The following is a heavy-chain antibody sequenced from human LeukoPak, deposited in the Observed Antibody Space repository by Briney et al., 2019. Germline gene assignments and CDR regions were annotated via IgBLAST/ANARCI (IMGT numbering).Heavy chain of an antibody. V-gene: IGHV4-34*01. CDR2: INHSGST. J-gene: IGHJ4*02. CDR3: ARLTQITAWYIHY. Sequence: PSETLSLTCAVYGGSFSGYYWSWIRQPPGKGLEWIGEINHSGSTNYNPSLKSQVTISVDTSKNQFSLKLSSVTAADTAVYYCARLTQITAWYIHYWGQGTLVTVSS. CDR1: GGSFSGYY. D-gene: IGHD4-23*01.